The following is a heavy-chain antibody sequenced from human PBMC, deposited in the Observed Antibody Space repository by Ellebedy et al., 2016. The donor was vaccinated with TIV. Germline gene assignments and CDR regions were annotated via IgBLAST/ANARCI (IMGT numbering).Heavy chain of an antibody. CDR1: GFNFRSYW. V-gene: IGHV3-7*01. J-gene: IGHJ5*02. CDR3: ARRASYGDYAVQVNPWFDP. Sequence: PGGSLRLSCAASGFNFRSYWMTWVRQAPGKGLEWVANIRQEGDEIYYVESVKGRFTISRDNAKNSLFLQMNSLRVEDTAVYYCARRASYGDYAVQVNPWFDPWGQGTLVTVSS. CDR2: IRQEGDEI. D-gene: IGHD4-17*01.